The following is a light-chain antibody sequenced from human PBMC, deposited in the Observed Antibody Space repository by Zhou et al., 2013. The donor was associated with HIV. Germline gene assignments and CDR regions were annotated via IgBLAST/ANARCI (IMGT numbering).Light chain of an antibody. Sequence: VVMTQSPLSLSVPLGQPASMSCASSQSLVYNDGNTYLNWYQQRPGQSPRRLMFKVSNRDSGVPERFSAGGSDSNFTLQIARVESEDVGTYYCMQGSQRPPAFGQGTKLEIK. CDR3: MQGSQRPPA. CDR1: QSLVYNDGNTY. V-gene: IGKV2-30*01. J-gene: IGKJ2*01. CDR2: KVS.